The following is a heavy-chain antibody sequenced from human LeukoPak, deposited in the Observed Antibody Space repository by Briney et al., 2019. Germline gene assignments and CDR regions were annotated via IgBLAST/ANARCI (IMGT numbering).Heavy chain of an antibody. Sequence: SETLPLTCTVSGGSISSDDYYWSWIRQPPGKGLEWIGYSYHSGRTYYNPSLKSRVTISVDTSKNQFSLKLSSVTAADTAVYYCARAALRNWFDPWGQGTLVTVSS. CDR3: ARAALRNWFDP. D-gene: IGHD3-3*01. V-gene: IGHV4-30-4*01. CDR1: GGSISSDDYY. J-gene: IGHJ5*02. CDR2: SYHSGRT.